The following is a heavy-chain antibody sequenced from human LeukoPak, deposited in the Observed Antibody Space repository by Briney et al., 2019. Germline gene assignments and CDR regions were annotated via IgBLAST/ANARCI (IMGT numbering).Heavy chain of an antibody. CDR3: AADANWNYKLFWFDP. J-gene: IGHJ5*02. D-gene: IGHD1-7*01. Sequence: GTSVKVSCKASGFTFTSSAVQWVRQARGQRLEWIGWIVVGSGNTNYAQKFQERVTITRDMSTSTAYMELSSLRSEDTAVYYCAADANWNYKLFWFDPWGQGTLVTVSS. CDR1: GFTFTSSA. V-gene: IGHV1-58*01. CDR2: IVVGSGNT.